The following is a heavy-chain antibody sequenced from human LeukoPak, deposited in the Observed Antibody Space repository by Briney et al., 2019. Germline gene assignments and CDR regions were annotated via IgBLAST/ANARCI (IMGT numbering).Heavy chain of an antibody. J-gene: IGHJ5*02. D-gene: IGHD1-1*01. CDR2: IYHSGST. CDR3: ARQLQPGSWFGP. V-gene: IGHV4-30-2*01. Sequence: PSQTLSLTCAVSGGSISSGGYSWSWIRQPPGKGLEWIGYIYHSGSTYYNPSLKSRVTISVDRSKNQFSLKLSSVTAADTAVYYCARQLQPGSWFGPWGQGTLVTVSS. CDR1: GGSISSGGYS.